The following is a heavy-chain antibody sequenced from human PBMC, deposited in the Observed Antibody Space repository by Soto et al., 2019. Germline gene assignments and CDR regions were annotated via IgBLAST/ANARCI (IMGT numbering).Heavy chain of an antibody. CDR3: ARSYYDILTGYYPGFGY. CDR2: IYSSAAT. Sequence: QVQLQESGPGLVKPSQTLSLTCTVSGDSISTGGYYWTWIRQHPGKGLEWIGYIYSSAATYYNPFLKSRINISVVASENQFSLKLSSATAADTAVYYCARSYYDILTGYYPGFGYWGEGTLVTVSS. CDR1: GDSISTGGYY. V-gene: IGHV4-31*03. J-gene: IGHJ4*02. D-gene: IGHD3-9*01.